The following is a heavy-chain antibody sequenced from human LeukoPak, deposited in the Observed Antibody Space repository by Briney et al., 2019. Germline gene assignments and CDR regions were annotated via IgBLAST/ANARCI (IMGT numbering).Heavy chain of an antibody. V-gene: IGHV1-18*04. J-gene: IGHJ6*04. Sequence: ASVKVSCKASGYTFTSYGISWVRQAPEQGLEWMGCISAYNGNTNYAQKLQGRVTMTTDTSTSTAYMELRSLRSDDTAVYYCARDRIAESYYYYGMDVWGKGTTVTVSS. CDR2: ISAYNGNT. CDR3: ARDRIAESYYYYGMDV. CDR1: GYTFTSYG. D-gene: IGHD6-13*01.